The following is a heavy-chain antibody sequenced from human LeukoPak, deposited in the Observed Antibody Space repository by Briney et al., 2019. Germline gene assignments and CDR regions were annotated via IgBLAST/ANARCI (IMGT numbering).Heavy chain of an antibody. CDR2: IYYSGST. V-gene: IGHV4-59*12. CDR1: GGSISSYY. CDR3: ASHYYGSGSYYNYAFDY. J-gene: IGHJ4*02. Sequence: PSETLSLTCTVSGGSISSYYWSWIRQPPGKGLEWIGYIYYSGSTNYNPSLKSRVTISVDTSKNQFSLKLSSVTAADTAVYYCASHYYGSGSYYNYAFDYWGQGTLVTVSS. D-gene: IGHD3-10*01.